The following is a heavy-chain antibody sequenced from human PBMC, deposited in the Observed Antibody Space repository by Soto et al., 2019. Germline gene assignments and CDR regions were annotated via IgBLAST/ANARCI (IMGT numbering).Heavy chain of an antibody. CDR1: GGSISSCGYS. Sequence: QLQLQESGSGLVKPSQTLSLTCAFSGGSISSCGYSWRWIRQPPGKGLEWIGYIYHSGSTYYNPSLKSRVTISVDRSKNQCTLKLSSVTAADTAVYYCARVGKTVTTLDYWGQGTLVTVSS. J-gene: IGHJ4*02. D-gene: IGHD4-17*01. CDR3: ARVGKTVTTLDY. CDR2: IYHSGST. V-gene: IGHV4-30-2*01.